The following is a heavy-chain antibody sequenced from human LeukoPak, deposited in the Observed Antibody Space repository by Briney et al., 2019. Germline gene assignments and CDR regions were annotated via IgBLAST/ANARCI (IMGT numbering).Heavy chain of an antibody. V-gene: IGHV4-39*07. CDR3: AREGSGYSTNFDY. Sequence: SETLSLTCTVSGGSISSSSYYWGWIRQPPGKGLEWIGSIYSSGSTYYNPSLKSRVTISVDTSKDQFSLKLNSVTAADTAVYFCAREGSGYSTNFDYWGQGTLVTVSS. J-gene: IGHJ4*02. CDR1: GGSISSSSYY. CDR2: IYSSGST. D-gene: IGHD3-3*01.